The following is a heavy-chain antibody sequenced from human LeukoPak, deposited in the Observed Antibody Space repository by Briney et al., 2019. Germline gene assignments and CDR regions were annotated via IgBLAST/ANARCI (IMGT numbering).Heavy chain of an antibody. CDR1: GGCIRSNY. CDR3: AGLTSKGAVVIFDY. V-gene: IGHV4-59*01. J-gene: IGHJ4*02. Sequence: PSETLSLTCTVSGGCIRSNYWSWIRQPPGKGLEWIGYIYYNGSTNYNPSLKSRVTISVDTSKNQFSLKLSSVAATDTAVYYCAGLTSKGAVVIFDYWGQGTLVTVSS. CDR2: IYYNGST. D-gene: IGHD6-19*01.